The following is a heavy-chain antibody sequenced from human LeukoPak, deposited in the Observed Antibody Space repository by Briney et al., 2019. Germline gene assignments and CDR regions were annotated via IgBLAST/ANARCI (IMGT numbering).Heavy chain of an antibody. V-gene: IGHV3-11*01. J-gene: IGHJ4*02. D-gene: IGHD3-9*01. CDR1: GFTFSDYY. CDR3: AGEAGRYYDILTGYYKMGVDY. Sequence: PWGSLRLSCAASGFTFSDYYMSWIRQAPGKGLEWVSYISSSGSTIYYADSVKGRFTISRDNAKNPLYLQMNSLRAEDTAVYYCAGEAGRYYDILTGYYKMGVDYWGQGTLVTVSS. CDR2: ISSSGSTI.